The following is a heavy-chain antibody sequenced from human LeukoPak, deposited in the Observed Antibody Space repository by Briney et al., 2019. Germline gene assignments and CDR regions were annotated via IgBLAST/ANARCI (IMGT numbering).Heavy chain of an antibody. D-gene: IGHD5-18*01. Sequence: NRGESLKISCKGSGYSFTSYWIGWVRQMPGKGLEWMGIIWPGDSDTRYSPSFQGQVTISVDKSIGTAYLQWGSLKASDTTMYYCARLLNTAMAHLDYWGQGTLVTVSS. CDR3: ARLLNTAMAHLDY. CDR2: IWPGDSDT. J-gene: IGHJ4*02. CDR1: GYSFTSYW. V-gene: IGHV5-51*01.